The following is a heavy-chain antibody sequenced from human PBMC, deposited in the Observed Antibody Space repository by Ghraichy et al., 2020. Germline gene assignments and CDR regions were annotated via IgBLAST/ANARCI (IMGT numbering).Heavy chain of an antibody. Sequence: SETLSLTCAVYGGSFSGYYWSWIRQPPGKGLEWIGEINHSGSTNYNPSLKSRVTISVDTSKNQFSLKLSSVTAADTAVYYCARDRRRDYYGSGSYYSKTYYYYGMDVWGQGTTVTVSS. CDR1: GGSFSGYY. CDR3: ARDRRRDYYGSGSYYSKTYYYYGMDV. CDR2: INHSGST. J-gene: IGHJ6*02. D-gene: IGHD3-10*01. V-gene: IGHV4-34*01.